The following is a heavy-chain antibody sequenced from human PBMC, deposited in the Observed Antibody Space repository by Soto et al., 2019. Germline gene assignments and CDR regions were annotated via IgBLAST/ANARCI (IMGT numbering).Heavy chain of an antibody. V-gene: IGHV1-8*01. J-gene: IGHJ4*02. CDR3: ARWDYGDYARFDY. D-gene: IGHD4-17*01. CDR2: MNPNSGNT. Sequence: QVQLVQSGAEVKKSGASVKVSCKASGYTFTSHDINWVRQATGQGLEWMGWMNPNSGNTGYAQKFKGRVTMTRNTSISTAYMELCSLRSEDTAVYYCARWDYGDYARFDYWGQGTLVTVSS. CDR1: GYTFTSHD.